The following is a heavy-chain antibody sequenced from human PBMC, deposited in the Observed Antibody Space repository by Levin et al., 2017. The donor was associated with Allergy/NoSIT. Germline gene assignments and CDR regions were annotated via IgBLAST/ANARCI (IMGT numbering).Heavy chain of an antibody. J-gene: IGHJ4*02. D-gene: IGHD6-13*01. CDR3: ARDRTGYSSPFDY. CDR1: GGSISSSSYY. CDR2: IYYSGST. V-gene: IGHV4-39*07. Sequence: SETLSLTCTVSGGSISSSSYYWGWIRQPPGKGLEWIGSIYYSGSTYSNPSLKSRITISVDTSKNQFSLKLSSVTAADTAVYYCARDRTGYSSPFDYWGQGTLVTVSS.